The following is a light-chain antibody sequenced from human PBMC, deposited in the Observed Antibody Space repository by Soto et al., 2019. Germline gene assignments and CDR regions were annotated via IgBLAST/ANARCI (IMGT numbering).Light chain of an antibody. Sequence: QSVLTQPPSVSGAPGQRVTISCTGSSSNIGAGYDVHWYQQVPGTAPKLLIYANANQPSGVPDRFSGSKSGTSASLAITGLQAEDEADYYCQSYDRSLTGSVFGGGTKLTVL. J-gene: IGLJ2*01. CDR1: SSNIGAGYD. V-gene: IGLV1-40*01. CDR2: ANA. CDR3: QSYDRSLTGSV.